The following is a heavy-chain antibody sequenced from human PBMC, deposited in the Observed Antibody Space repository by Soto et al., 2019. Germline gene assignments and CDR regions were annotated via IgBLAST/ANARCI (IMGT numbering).Heavy chain of an antibody. CDR1: GFSFSKYG. CDR2: MSDDGSKK. J-gene: IGHJ4*02. V-gene: IGHV3-30*18. CDR3: AKELRETGVYYFDC. Sequence: QVQLVESGGGVVQPGRSLRLSCAASGFSFSKYGMHWVRQAPGKGLEWVAEMSDDGSKKYYGDSVKGRFTISRDNSKNTLYLLMDSLRPEDTDMYYCAKELRETGVYYFDCWGQGTLVTVSS. D-gene: IGHD3-16*01.